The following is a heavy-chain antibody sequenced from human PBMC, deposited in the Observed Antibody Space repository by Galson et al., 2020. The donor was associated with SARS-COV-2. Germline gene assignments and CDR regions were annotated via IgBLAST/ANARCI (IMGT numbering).Heavy chain of an antibody. CDR1: GFSLDSGGVS. J-gene: IGHJ4*01. V-gene: IGHV2-5*01. CDR2: IYWNDDK. D-gene: IGHD7-27*01. CDR3: ARSPDWGHRLDY. Sequence: SGPTLVKPTQTLTLTCTFSGFSLDSGGVSVGWIRQPPGKALEWLTYIYWNDDKRYSPSLKSRLTVTKDTSRNQVVLTMTNMAPVDTATYYCARSPDWGHRLDYGGRGILVTGSS.